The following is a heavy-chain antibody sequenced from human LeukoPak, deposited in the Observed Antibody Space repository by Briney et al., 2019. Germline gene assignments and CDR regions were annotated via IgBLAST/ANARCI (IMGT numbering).Heavy chain of an antibody. CDR1: GGSFSGYY. V-gene: IGHV4-34*01. Sequence: PSETLSLTCAVYGGSFSGYYWSWIRQPPGKGLEWIGEINHSGSTNYNPSLKSRVTISADTSKNQFSLKLSSVTAADTAVYYCARSTPHYYCPPTTPFDYWGQGTLVTVSS. D-gene: IGHD3-10*01. CDR3: ARSTPHYYCPPTTPFDY. J-gene: IGHJ4*02. CDR2: INHSGST.